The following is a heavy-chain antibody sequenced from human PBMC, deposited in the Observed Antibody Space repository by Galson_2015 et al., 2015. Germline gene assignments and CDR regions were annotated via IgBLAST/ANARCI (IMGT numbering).Heavy chain of an antibody. Sequence: PALVKPTQTLTLTCTFSGFSLSTSGVGVGWIRQPPGKALEWLALIYWDDDKRYSPSLKSRLTITKDTSKNQVVLTMTNMDPVDTATYYCAHRVVVPAAIVWHRNLNWFDPWGQGTLVTVSS. CDR3: AHRVVVPAAIVWHRNLNWFDP. D-gene: IGHD2-2*01. CDR1: GFSLSTSGVG. J-gene: IGHJ5*02. V-gene: IGHV2-5*02. CDR2: IYWDDDK.